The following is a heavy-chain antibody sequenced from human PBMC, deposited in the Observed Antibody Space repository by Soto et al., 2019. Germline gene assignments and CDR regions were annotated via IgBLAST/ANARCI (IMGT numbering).Heavy chain of an antibody. V-gene: IGHV2-5*02. CDR1: GFSLSTSGVG. CDR3: ARRLRQSSNSWDSGAFDI. Sequence: QITLQESAPVLVRPTETLMLTCTYSGFSLSTSGVGVGWVRQPPGKALKWLAVIYWDDDKRYMPSLQNRLTITKDTSRNQVVLAMAHMLPMDTGTYYCARRLRQSSNSWDSGAFDIWGHGTVVAVS. CDR2: IYWDDDK. D-gene: IGHD1-1*01. J-gene: IGHJ3*02.